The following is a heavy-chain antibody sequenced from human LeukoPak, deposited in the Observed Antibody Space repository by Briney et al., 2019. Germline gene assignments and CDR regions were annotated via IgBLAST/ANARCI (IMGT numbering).Heavy chain of an antibody. CDR2: ISAYNGNT. CDR1: GYTFTSYG. D-gene: IGHD7-27*01. CDR3: ARVSWGFNYFDY. J-gene: IGHJ4*02. V-gene: IGHV1-18*01. Sequence: ASVKVSCKASGYTFTSYGVSWVRQAPGQGLEWMGWISAYNGNTNYAQKLQGRVTMTTDTSTSTAYMELGSLRSDDTAVYYCARVSWGFNYFDYWGQGTLVTVSS.